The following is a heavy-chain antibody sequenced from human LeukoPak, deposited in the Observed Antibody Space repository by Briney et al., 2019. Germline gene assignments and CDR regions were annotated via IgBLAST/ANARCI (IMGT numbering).Heavy chain of an antibody. CDR1: GFTFSTYW. Sequence: GGSLRLSCAASGFTFSTYWMTWLRQATGKGLDWVANIKQDGSEKYYVDSVKGRFTISRDNAKSSVYLHMNSLRAEDTAVYYCAGSSGWLLESWGQGTLVTVSS. J-gene: IGHJ1*01. V-gene: IGHV3-7*04. CDR2: IKQDGSEK. D-gene: IGHD6-19*01. CDR3: AGSSGWLLES.